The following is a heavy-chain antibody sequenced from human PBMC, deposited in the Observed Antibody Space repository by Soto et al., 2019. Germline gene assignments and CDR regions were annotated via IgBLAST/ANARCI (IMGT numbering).Heavy chain of an antibody. CDR2: IRSNTFGGTT. CDR3: ASYHFDNIGYQADY. J-gene: IGHJ4*02. Sequence: GGSLRLSCTASGFPFGDYAMGWFRQAPGKGLEWVGFIRSNTFGGTTVYAASVKGRFTISRDDSKSIAYLQMNSLKPSDSAMYYCASYHFDNIGYQADYWGPGTLVTVSS. V-gene: IGHV3-49*03. D-gene: IGHD3-22*01. CDR1: GFPFGDYA.